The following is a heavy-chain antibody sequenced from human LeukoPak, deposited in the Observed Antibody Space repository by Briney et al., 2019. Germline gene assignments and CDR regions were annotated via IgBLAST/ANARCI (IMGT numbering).Heavy chain of an antibody. CDR1: GFTFSSYA. Sequence: GGSLRLSCAASGFTFSSYAMSWVRQAPGKGLEWVSAISGSGGSTYYADSVKGRFTISRDNSKNTLYLQMNSLRAEDTAVYYCAKKPPRTYYDILTGYYSFDYWGQGTLVTVSS. CDR3: AKKPPRTYYDILTGYYSFDY. CDR2: ISGSGGST. D-gene: IGHD3-9*01. V-gene: IGHV3-23*01. J-gene: IGHJ4*02.